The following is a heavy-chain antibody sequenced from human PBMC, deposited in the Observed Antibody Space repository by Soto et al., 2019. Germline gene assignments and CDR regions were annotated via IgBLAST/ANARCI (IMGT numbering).Heavy chain of an antibody. CDR2: INHSGST. J-gene: IGHJ4*02. CDR3: ARGYRVAKFDH. Sequence: QVQLQQWGAGLLKPSETLSLTCAVYGGSFSGYYWSWIRQPPGKGLEWIGEINHSGSTNYNPSLKSRVTISVDTSKNQFPLKLSSVTAADTAVYYCARGYRVAKFDHWGQGTLVTVSS. V-gene: IGHV4-34*01. D-gene: IGHD1-1*01. CDR1: GGSFSGYY.